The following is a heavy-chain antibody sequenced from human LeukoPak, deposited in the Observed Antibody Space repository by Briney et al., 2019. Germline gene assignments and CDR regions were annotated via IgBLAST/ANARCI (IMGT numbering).Heavy chain of an antibody. D-gene: IGHD2-21*02. CDR1: GFTFSSYA. CDR3: AKDGGDCGTQYFDY. CDR2: ISGGGGST. Sequence: GGSLRLSCAASGFTFSSYAMSWVRQAPGKGLEWVSAISGGGGSTYSADSVKGRFTISRDNSKNTLYLQMNSLRAEDTAVYYCAKDGGDCGTQYFDYWGQGTLVTVSS. J-gene: IGHJ4*02. V-gene: IGHV3-23*01.